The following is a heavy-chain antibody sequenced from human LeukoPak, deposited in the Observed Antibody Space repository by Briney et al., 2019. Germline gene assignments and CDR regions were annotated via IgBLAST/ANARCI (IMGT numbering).Heavy chain of an antibody. D-gene: IGHD3-9*01. CDR1: GFTFSSYS. V-gene: IGHV3-23*01. CDR2: ISGSGGST. J-gene: IGHJ6*03. CDR3: AKCVILTGRYMDV. Sequence: GGSLRLSCAASGFTFSSYSMNWVRQAPGKGLEWVSAISGSGGSTYYADSVKGRFTISRDNSKNTLYLQMNSLRAEDTAVYYCAKCVILTGRYMDVWGKGTTVTISS.